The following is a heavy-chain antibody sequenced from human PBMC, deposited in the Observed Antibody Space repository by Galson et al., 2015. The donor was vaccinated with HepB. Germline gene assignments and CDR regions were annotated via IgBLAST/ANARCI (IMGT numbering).Heavy chain of an antibody. D-gene: IGHD6-19*01. CDR2: ISGSGGST. J-gene: IGHJ4*02. Sequence: SLRLSCAASGFTFSSYAMSWVRQAPGKGLEWVSAISGSGGSTYYADSVKGRFTISRDNSKNTLYLQMNSLRAEDTAVYYCAKDGYSSGGLDYWGQGTLVTVSS. V-gene: IGHV3-23*01. CDR3: AKDGYSSGGLDY. CDR1: GFTFSSYA.